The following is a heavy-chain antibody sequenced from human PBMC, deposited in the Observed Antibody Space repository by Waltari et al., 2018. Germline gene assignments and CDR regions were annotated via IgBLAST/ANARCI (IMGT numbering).Heavy chain of an antibody. Sequence: EVQLVESGEVVLQLGGTLILSYEEFGCAFDDLAMYWVGQAPGNGLEWVSHISWEGSTTSYADSVKGRCTSSRDNSKNSLYLQMNSLRAEDNALYYCAKDSRCYSGCVHYWGQGTLVTVPS. D-gene: IGHD6-19*01. CDR3: AKDSRCYSGCVHY. CDR2: ISWEGSTT. J-gene: IGHJ4*02. V-gene: IGHV3-43D*03. CDR1: GCAFDDLA.